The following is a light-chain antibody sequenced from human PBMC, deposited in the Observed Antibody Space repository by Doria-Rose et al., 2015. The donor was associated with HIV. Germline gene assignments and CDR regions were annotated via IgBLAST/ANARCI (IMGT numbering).Light chain of an antibody. CDR3: QQYYDTPS. CDR1: QSLLNTSKNY. CDR2: WSA. J-gene: IGKJ3*01. V-gene: IGKV4-1*01. Sequence: TQSPESLGMSLGERTTLNCKSNQSLLNTSKNYLAWFQQKPAQPPTFLIYWSATRQSGLPARFSGSRSGTDFTHTISSLEAKDVAAYYCQQYYDTPSFGPGTTGDIK.